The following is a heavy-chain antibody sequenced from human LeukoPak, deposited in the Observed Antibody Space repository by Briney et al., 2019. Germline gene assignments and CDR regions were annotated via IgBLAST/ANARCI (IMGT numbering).Heavy chain of an antibody. CDR2: IYTGGNT. D-gene: IGHD1-1*01. CDR3: ARGGPATTIDY. CDR1: GFTISNYY. Sequence: GGSLRLSCAASGFTISNYYMSWVRQAPGKGLEWVSVIYTGGNTYYTDAVKGRFTISRHNSKNTLYLQMNNLRAEDTAVYYCARGGPATTIDYWGRGTLVTVSS. V-gene: IGHV3-53*04. J-gene: IGHJ4*02.